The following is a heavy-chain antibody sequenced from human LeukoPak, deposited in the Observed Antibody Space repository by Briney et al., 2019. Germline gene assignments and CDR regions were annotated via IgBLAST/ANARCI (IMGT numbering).Heavy chain of an antibody. Sequence: ASVKFSCKASGYTFTSYDITWVRQAPGQGLEWMGCFSAYNGNTNYAQKLQGRVTMTTDTSTSTAYMELRSLRSDDTAVYYCARDMPVRHAIQLWPNYYYYGMDVWGQGTTVTVSS. J-gene: IGHJ6*02. CDR1: GYTFTSYD. CDR3: ARDMPVRHAIQLWPNYYYYGMDV. D-gene: IGHD5-18*01. V-gene: IGHV1-18*01. CDR2: FSAYNGNT.